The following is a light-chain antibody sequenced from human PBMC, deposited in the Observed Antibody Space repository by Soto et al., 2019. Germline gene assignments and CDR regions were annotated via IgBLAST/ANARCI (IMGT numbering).Light chain of an antibody. CDR2: GAS. CDR1: QSVSIK. V-gene: IGKV3-15*01. J-gene: IGKJ5*01. Sequence: EVVLTQSPATLSVSPGERATLSCRASQSVSIKLAWYQQKLGQAPRLLIYGASTRATGIPAMFSGRGSGTEFTHTISSLQSEDFAVYYCQQHNNWPPITFGQGTRLEI. CDR3: QQHNNWPPIT.